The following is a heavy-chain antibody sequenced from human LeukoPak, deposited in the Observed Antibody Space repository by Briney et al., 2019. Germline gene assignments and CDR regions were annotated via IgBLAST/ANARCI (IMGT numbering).Heavy chain of an antibody. D-gene: IGHD6-19*01. V-gene: IGHV4-39*07. CDR1: GGSISSSSYY. CDR2: IYYSGST. CDR3: ARDAGSGLDY. J-gene: IGHJ4*02. Sequence: SETLSLTCTVSGGSISSSSYYWGWIRQPPGKGQEWIGSIYYSGSTYYNPSLKSRVTISVDTSKNQCSLKLSSVTAADTAVYYCARDAGSGLDYWGQGTLVTVSS.